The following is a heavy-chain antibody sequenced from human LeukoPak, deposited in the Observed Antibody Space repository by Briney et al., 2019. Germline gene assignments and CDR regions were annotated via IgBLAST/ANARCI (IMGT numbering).Heavy chain of an antibody. D-gene: IGHD6-13*01. V-gene: IGHV4-59*10. CDR1: GGSFSSYY. J-gene: IGHJ2*01. CDR2: IDTSGNT. Sequence: SETLSLTCAVYGGSFSSYYWSWIRQPAGKGLEWIGRIDTSGNTNYKPSLKSRVTMSVDTSKNQFSLKLSSVTAADTAVYYCARVSSSWYQDWYFDLWGRGTLVTVSS. CDR3: ARVSSSWYQDWYFDL.